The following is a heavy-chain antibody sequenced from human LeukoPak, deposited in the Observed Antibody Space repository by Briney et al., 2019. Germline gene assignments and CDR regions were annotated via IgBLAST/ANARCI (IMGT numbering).Heavy chain of an antibody. D-gene: IGHD5-18*01. V-gene: IGHV5-51*01. CDR2: IYPGDSDT. CDR1: GYTFSNYW. CDR3: ARRGYSYGWALWSFDI. Sequence: GESLKISCKGSGYTFSNYWIGWVRQMPGKGLEWMGIIYPGDSDTRYSPSFQGQVTISADKSISTAYLQWSSLKAPDTAMYYGARRGYSYGWALWSFDIWGQGTMVTVSS. J-gene: IGHJ3*02.